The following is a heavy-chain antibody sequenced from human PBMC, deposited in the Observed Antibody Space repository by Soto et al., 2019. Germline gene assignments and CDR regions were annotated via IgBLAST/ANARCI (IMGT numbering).Heavy chain of an antibody. J-gene: IGHJ4*02. Sequence: GSVTRSCVASGIIFSDYDMTWIRQAPGKRLEWVSYISNSESDIYYADSVKGRFTISRDNAKKSLYLQMNSLRAEDTAIYYCARSSGYSYGYPPFYFDYWGQGTMVTVSS. CDR1: GIIFSDYD. CDR2: ISNSESDI. D-gene: IGHD5-18*01. CDR3: ARSSGYSYGYPPFYFDY. V-gene: IGHV3-11*01.